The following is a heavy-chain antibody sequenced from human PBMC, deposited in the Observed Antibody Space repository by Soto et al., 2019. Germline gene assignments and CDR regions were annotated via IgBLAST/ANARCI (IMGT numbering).Heavy chain of an antibody. CDR3: AHVTDYYYGMDV. CDR2: IYWDDDK. CDR1: GFSLSTSGVG. J-gene: IGHJ6*02. D-gene: IGHD2-21*02. V-gene: IGHV2-5*02. Sequence: QITLKESGPTLVKPTQTLTLTCTFSGFSLSTSGVGVGWIRQPPGKALEWLALIYWDDDKRYSPSLKSRLTISKVXSKNQVVLTMTNMDPVDTATYYCAHVTDYYYGMDVWGQGTTVTVSS.